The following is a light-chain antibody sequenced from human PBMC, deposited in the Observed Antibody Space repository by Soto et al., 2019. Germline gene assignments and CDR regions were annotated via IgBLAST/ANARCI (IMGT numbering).Light chain of an antibody. Sequence: QSVLTQPPSASGTPGQRVTISCSGSSSNIGSNTVNWFQQLPGTAPKLLIYSNNQRPSGVPDRFSGSKPGTSASLAISGLQSEDEAEYYCAAWDDGLSGWVFGGWTKLTVL. CDR1: SSNIGSNT. J-gene: IGLJ3*02. CDR2: SNN. V-gene: IGLV1-44*01. CDR3: AAWDDGLSGWV.